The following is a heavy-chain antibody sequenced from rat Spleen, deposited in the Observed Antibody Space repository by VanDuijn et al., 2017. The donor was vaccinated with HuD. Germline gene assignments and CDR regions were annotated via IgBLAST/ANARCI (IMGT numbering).Heavy chain of an antibody. CDR3: VRDPGTLRTIWGYFDY. CDR1: GFSLTSYS. CDR2: MWYDGDT. D-gene: IGHD1-4*01. Sequence: QVQLKESGPGLVQPSETLSLTCTVSGFSLTSYSVSWVRQPSGKGPEWMGRMWYDGDTAYNSALKSRLSISKETSKSQVFLKMKSLQTEDTATYYCVRDPGTLRTIWGYFDYWGQGVMVTVSS. V-gene: IGHV2-34*01. J-gene: IGHJ2*01.